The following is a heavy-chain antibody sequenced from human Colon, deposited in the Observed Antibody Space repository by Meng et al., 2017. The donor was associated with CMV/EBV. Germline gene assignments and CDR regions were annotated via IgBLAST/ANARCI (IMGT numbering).Heavy chain of an antibody. CDR2: VNPRDGGI. CDR1: GYTFTDYH. Sequence: SVKVSCKASGYTFTDYHMHWVRQAPGQGPEWMGWVNPRDGGIKYAQRFQDRVTMTRDTSTATAHMELRSLRSDDTAVYYCAKSMNDFWTGYYPLFDQWGQGTLVTVSS. V-gene: IGHV1-2*02. J-gene: IGHJ4*02. CDR3: AKSMNDFWTGYYPLFDQ. D-gene: IGHD3/OR15-3a*01.